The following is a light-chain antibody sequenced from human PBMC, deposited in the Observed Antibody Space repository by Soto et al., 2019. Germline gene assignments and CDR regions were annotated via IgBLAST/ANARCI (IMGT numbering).Light chain of an antibody. CDR3: QQYSSWVWT. V-gene: IGKV3-15*01. CDR1: ESVSSS. Sequence: EIVMTQSPATLSVSPGERVTLSCRTSESVSSSLAWYQQKPGQAPGLLIYGASTRATGIPARFSGSGSGTEFTLTISSLQSEHFAFYYCQQYSSWVWTFGQGTKVEIK. J-gene: IGKJ1*01. CDR2: GAS.